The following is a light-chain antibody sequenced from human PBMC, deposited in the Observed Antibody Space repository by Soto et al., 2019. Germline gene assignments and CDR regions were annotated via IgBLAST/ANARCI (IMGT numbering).Light chain of an antibody. CDR1: QDISNY. Sequence: DIQMTQSPSSLSASVGDRVTITCRASQDISNYLNWYQQRPGKAPKLLIYDASNLERGVPSRFTGTRSGTHFTFAITSLQPADAATYYCQQSDSLPITLGHGTRLEI. CDR2: DAS. CDR3: QQSDSLPIT. V-gene: IGKV1-33*01. J-gene: IGKJ5*01.